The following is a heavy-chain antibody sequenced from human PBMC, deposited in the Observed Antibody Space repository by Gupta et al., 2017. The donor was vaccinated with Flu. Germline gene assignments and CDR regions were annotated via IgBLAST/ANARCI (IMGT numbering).Heavy chain of an antibody. Sequence: EVHLLQSGGGLVQPGGSLRLSCAASGFTFSSYAMSWVRQAPGKRPEWVSSIDDGGGTYYRDSVRGRFIISRDNSKSTLHLQMNSLRVEDTAVYYCTKRAYNYGYEMDHWGQGTLVTVSS. J-gene: IGHJ4*02. CDR2: SIDDGGGT. CDR3: TKRAYNYGYEMDH. V-gene: IGHV3-23*01. CDR1: GFTFSSYA. D-gene: IGHD5-18*01.